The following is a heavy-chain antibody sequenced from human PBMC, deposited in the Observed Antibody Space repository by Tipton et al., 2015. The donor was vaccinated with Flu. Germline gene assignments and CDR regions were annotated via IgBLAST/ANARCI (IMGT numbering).Heavy chain of an antibody. CDR1: GYTVTDYY. J-gene: IGHJ4*02. Sequence: QSGAEVKKPGASVRVSCRASGYTVTDYYIHWVRQAPGQGLEWMGWINPNSGGRKDAQKFQGRVSMTWDTSISTVYMELSRLKSDDTAVYYCARRSRDYWGQGTLVIVSS. CDR3: ARRSRDY. V-gene: IGHV1-2*02. CDR2: INPNSGGR.